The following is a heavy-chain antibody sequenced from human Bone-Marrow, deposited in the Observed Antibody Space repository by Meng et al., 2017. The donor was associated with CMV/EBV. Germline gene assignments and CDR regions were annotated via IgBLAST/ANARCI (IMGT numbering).Heavy chain of an antibody. J-gene: IGHJ4*02. V-gene: IGHV4-34*01. D-gene: IGHD3-3*01. Sequence: SETLSLTCAVYGGSFSGYYWSWIRQPPGKGLEWIGEINHSGSTNYNPSLKSRVTISVDTSKNQFSLKLSSVTAADTAVYYCARAPYYDFWSGFGPTDWGQGTRVTVSS. CDR3: ARAPYYDFWSGFGPTD. CDR1: GGSFSGYY. CDR2: INHSGST.